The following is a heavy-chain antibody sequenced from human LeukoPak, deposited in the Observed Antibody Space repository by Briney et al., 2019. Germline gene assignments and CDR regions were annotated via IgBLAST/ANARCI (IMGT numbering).Heavy chain of an antibody. V-gene: IGHV3-30*02. CDR2: IRYDGSNK. CDR3: AKDRYSSSWYYFDY. Sequence: GESLRLSCAASGFTFSSYGMHWVRQAPGKGLEWVAFIRYDGSNKYYADSVKGRFTISRDNSKNTLYLQMNSLRAEDTAVYYCAKDRYSSSWYYFDYWGQGTLVTVSS. D-gene: IGHD6-13*01. J-gene: IGHJ4*02. CDR1: GFTFSSYG.